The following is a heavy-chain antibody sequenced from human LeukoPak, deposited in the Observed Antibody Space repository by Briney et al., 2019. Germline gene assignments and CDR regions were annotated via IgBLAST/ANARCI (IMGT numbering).Heavy chain of an antibody. D-gene: IGHD2-2*02. V-gene: IGHV3-23*01. CDR1: RFTFSSYA. CDR3: AKGWYVVPAAIS. CDR2: ISGSGGTT. Sequence: GGSLRLSCAASRFTFSSYAMTWVRQPPGKGLEWVAAISGSGGTTYYADSVKGRFTISRDNSKNTLYLQMNSLRAEDTAVYYCAKGWYVVPAAISWGQGTLVTVSS. J-gene: IGHJ4*02.